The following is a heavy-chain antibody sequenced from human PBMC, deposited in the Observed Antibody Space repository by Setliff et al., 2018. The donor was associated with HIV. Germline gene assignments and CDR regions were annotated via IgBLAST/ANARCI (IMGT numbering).Heavy chain of an antibody. CDR2: ISYSGTT. Sequence: PSETLSLTCSVSGDSISRYYWSWIRQPPGKGLEWIGFISYSGTTDYNPSLKSRVTISIDTSKNQFSLKLTSVTAADTAVYYCARRASPPSGPYSQYYMDVWGRGTSVTVSS. CDR3: ARRASPPSGPYSQYYMDV. CDR1: GDSISRYY. D-gene: IGHD2-21*01. J-gene: IGHJ6*03. V-gene: IGHV4-59*08.